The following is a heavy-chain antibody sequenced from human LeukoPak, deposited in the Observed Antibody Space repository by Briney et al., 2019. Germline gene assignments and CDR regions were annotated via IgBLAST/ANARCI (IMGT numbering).Heavy chain of an antibody. J-gene: IGHJ4*02. D-gene: IGHD5-24*01. Sequence: GGSLRLSCAASGFTFSSYAMSWVRQAPGKGLEWVSTISARADLTYYADSVKGRFIIFRDNSKNTLSVQMNSLRAEDTAVYYCAKVRGAYNPSFSDYWGQGALVTVSS. CDR3: AKVRGAYNPSFSDY. CDR1: GFTFSSYA. CDR2: ISARADLT. V-gene: IGHV3-23*01.